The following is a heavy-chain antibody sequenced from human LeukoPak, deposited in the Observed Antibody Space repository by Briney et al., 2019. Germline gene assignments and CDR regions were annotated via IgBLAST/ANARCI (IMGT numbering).Heavy chain of an antibody. CDR1: GGSISSDGYY. CDR3: ARDSSGYGNVDS. V-gene: IGHV4-31*03. CDR2: IYYSGST. D-gene: IGHD3-22*01. J-gene: IGHJ4*02. Sequence: SETLSLTCTVSGGSISSDGYYWSWIRQHPGKGLEWIGYIYYSGSTYYNPSLKSRVTISVDTSENQFSLKLSSVTAADTAVYYCARDSSGYGNVDSWGQGTLVTVSS.